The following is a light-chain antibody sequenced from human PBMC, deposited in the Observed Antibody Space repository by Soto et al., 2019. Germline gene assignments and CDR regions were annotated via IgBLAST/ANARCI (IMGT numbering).Light chain of an antibody. Sequence: DIVLTQSPATLSLSPGERATLSCRASQSVSSYLAWYQQRPGHVPRLLIYDASKRATGIPARFSASGSGTDFTLTISSLEPEDFVIYFCQQRSNWPPMYTFGQGTKLEIK. J-gene: IGKJ2*01. CDR1: QSVSSY. CDR2: DAS. CDR3: QQRSNWPPMYT. V-gene: IGKV3-11*01.